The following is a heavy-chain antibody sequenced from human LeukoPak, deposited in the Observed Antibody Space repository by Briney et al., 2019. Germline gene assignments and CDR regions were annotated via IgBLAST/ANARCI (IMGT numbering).Heavy chain of an antibody. Sequence: GGSLRLSCAASGFIFSRYTINWVRQAPGKGLEWVSSIWSDSADIHYADSVKGRFTISRDNAKNSLYLQMNSLRAEDSAVYCCARDFFHSDISRPFDYWGQGTLVTVSS. J-gene: IGHJ4*02. CDR1: GFIFSRYT. CDR3: ARDFFHSDISRPFDY. D-gene: IGHD3-3*02. CDR2: IWSDSADI. V-gene: IGHV3-21*01.